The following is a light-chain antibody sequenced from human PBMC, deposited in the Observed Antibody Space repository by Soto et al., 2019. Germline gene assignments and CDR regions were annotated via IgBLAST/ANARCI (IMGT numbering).Light chain of an antibody. J-gene: IGLJ1*01. CDR2: EVN. Sequence: QSVLTQPPSASGSPGQSVSISCTGTSSDVGGYNYVSWFQQHPGKAPKLIIHEVNQPPSGVPDRFSGSKSGNTASLTVSGLQAEDEAEYYCSSYGGSNNLVFGTGTKLTVL. CDR1: SSDVGGYNY. V-gene: IGLV2-8*01. CDR3: SSYGGSNNLV.